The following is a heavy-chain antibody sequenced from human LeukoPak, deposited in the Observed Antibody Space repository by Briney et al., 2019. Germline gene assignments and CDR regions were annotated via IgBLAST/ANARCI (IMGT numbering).Heavy chain of an antibody. Sequence: SETLSLTCTVSDDSITNYYWSWLRQPPGKGLEWIGYIFYSGTTYYNPSLKSRVTMSLDTSRSQFSLRLKSLTAADTAVYYCARQIIRGQYLVHFDYWSQGILVTVSS. CDR1: DDSITNYY. CDR3: ARQIIRGQYLVHFDY. CDR2: IFYSGTT. V-gene: IGHV4-59*08. J-gene: IGHJ4*02. D-gene: IGHD6-13*01.